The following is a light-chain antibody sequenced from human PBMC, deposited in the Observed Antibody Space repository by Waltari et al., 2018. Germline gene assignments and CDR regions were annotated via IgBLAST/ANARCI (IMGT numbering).Light chain of an antibody. J-gene: IGLJ2*01. V-gene: IGLV2-8*01. Sequence: QSALTQPPSASGSPGQSVTISCTGTSSDVGCYNYFSWYQQHPGKAPKLMIYEVNKRPSGVPNRFSGSKSGNTASLTVSGLQAEDEADYYCSSYAGSNSAVFGGGTKVTVL. CDR1: SSDVGCYNY. CDR3: SSYAGSNSAV. CDR2: EVN.